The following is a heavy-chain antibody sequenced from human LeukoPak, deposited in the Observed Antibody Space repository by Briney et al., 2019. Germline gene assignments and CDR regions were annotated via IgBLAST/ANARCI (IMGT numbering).Heavy chain of an antibody. V-gene: IGHV4-34*01. D-gene: IGHD6-6*01. CDR3: ARAYSSSSVLYYYYYYGMDV. CDR2: ISHSGST. Sequence: SETLSLTCAVYSGSFSGYYWGWIRQPPGKGLEWIGEISHSGSTNYNPSLKSRVTISVDVSKNQFSLKLTSVTAADTAVYYCARAYSSSSVLYYYYYYGMDVWGQGTTVTVSS. J-gene: IGHJ6*02. CDR1: SGSFSGYY.